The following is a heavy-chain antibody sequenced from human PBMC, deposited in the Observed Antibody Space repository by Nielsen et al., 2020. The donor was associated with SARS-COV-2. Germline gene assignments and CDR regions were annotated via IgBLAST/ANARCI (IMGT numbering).Heavy chain of an antibody. Sequence: ASVKVSCMASGYTFTSYAMHWVRQAPGQRLEWMGWINAGNGNTKYSQKFQGRVTITRDTSASTAYMELSSLRSEDTAVYYCARADFWFGESKYYFDYWGQGTLVTVSS. CDR3: ARADFWFGESKYYFDY. D-gene: IGHD3-10*01. V-gene: IGHV1-3*01. CDR2: INAGNGNT. CDR1: GYTFTSYA. J-gene: IGHJ4*02.